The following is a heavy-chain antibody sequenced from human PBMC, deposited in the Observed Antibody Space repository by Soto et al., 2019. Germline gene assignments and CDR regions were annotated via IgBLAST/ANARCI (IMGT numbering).Heavy chain of an antibody. D-gene: IGHD1-26*01. Sequence: EVQLLESGGGLVQPGGSLRLSCAASGFTFSSYAMRWVRQAPGKGLEWVSAISGSGDSTYYADSVKGRFTISRDNSKNPLYLQMNSLIGEDTAVYHCARRGSGSDFDYWGQGTLVTVSS. J-gene: IGHJ4*02. CDR3: ARRGSGSDFDY. CDR2: ISGSGDST. V-gene: IGHV3-23*01. CDR1: GFTFSSYA.